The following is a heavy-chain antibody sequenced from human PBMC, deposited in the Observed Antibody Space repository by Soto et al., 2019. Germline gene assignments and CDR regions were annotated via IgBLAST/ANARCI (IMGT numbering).Heavy chain of an antibody. CDR2: ISYDGSSK. J-gene: IGHJ4*02. CDR3: AKNQQQLVDYFDY. Sequence: PGGALRLSCAASGFTFSSYGMRWVRQAPGKGLEWVAVISYDGSSKYYADSVKGRFTISRDNSQNTLFLQMSSLRGEDTAVYYCAKNQQQLVDYFDYWGPGTLVTVSS. V-gene: IGHV3-30*18. D-gene: IGHD6-13*01. CDR1: GFTFSSYG.